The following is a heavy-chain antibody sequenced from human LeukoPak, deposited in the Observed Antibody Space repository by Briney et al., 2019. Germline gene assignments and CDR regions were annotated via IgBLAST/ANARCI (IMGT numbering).Heavy chain of an antibody. D-gene: IGHD5-18*01. V-gene: IGHV3-23*01. Sequence: PGGSLRLSCAASGCTFSSYAMSWVRQAPGKGLESVSAINGSGGSTYYADSVKGRFTISRDNSKNTLYLQMNSLRAEDTAVYYCAKSGGIQLWSPVGDYWGQGTLVTVSS. CDR3: AKSGGIQLWSPVGDY. CDR1: GCTFSSYA. J-gene: IGHJ4*02. CDR2: INGSGGST.